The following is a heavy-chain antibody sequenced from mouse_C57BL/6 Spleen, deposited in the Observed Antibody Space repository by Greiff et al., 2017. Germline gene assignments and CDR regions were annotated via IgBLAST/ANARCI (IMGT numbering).Heavy chain of an antibody. D-gene: IGHD1-1*01. CDR2: INPNNGGT. CDR1: GYTFTDYN. Sequence: VQLQQSGPELVKPGASVKIPCKASGYTFTDYNMDWVKQSHGKSLEWIGAINPNNGGTSYNQKFQGKATLTVEKSSSTAYMELRSLTSADTAVYYCASLLQRDYAMDYWGQGTSVTVSS. J-gene: IGHJ4*01. CDR3: ASLLQRDYAMDY. V-gene: IGHV1-18*01.